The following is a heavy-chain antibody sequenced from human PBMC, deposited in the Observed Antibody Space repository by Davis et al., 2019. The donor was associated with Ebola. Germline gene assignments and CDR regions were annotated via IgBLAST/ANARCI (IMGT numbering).Heavy chain of an antibody. J-gene: IGHJ5*01. Sequence: GESLKISCATSGFTFSSYWMHWVRQVPGKGLVWVSRVDTGGTFTVYSDSVKGRFTISRDNAKNLMYLQMNSLRVEDTAVYYCVRGVPHNGFDSWGQGTLVTVSS. CDR2: VDTGGTFT. CDR3: VRGVPHNGFDS. V-gene: IGHV3-74*01. CDR1: GFTFSSYW.